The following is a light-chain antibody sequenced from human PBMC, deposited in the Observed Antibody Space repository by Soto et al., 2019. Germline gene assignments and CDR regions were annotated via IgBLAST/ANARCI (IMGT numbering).Light chain of an antibody. V-gene: IGLV2-14*01. J-gene: IGLJ1*01. CDR2: DVR. Sequence: QSVLTQPASVSGSPGQSITISCTGNSSDVGGYNYVSWYQQHPGKAPKLMIYDVRNRPSGVSNRFSGFKSVNTASLTISGLQAEDEADYYCSSYTTISTYVFGTGTKVTVL. CDR1: SSDVGGYNY. CDR3: SSYTTISTYV.